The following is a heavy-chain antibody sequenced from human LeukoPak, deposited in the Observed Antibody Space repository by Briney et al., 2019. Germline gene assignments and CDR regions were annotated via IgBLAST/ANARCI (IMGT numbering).Heavy chain of an antibody. CDR1: GGSISSYY. CDR2: IHYSGST. J-gene: IGHJ4*02. CDR3: ARRAPRTYDSSGFYYEWDY. V-gene: IGHV4-59*08. D-gene: IGHD3-22*01. Sequence: SETLSLTCTVSGGSISSYYWSWIRQPPGKGLEWIGYIHYSGSTNYNPSFKSRVTISVDTSKNQFSLKLTSVTAADTAVYYCARRAPRTYDSSGFYYEWDYWGQGTLVTVSS.